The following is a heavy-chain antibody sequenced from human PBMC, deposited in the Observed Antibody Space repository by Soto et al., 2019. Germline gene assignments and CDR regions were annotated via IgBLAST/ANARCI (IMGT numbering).Heavy chain of an antibody. Sequence: GGSLRLSCAASGFTFSSYAMHWVRQAPGKGLEWVAVISYDGSNKYYADSVKGRFTISRDNSKNTLYLQMNSLRAEDTAVYYCARENVPARPIDYWGQGTLVTVSS. CDR3: ARENVPARPIDY. V-gene: IGHV3-30-3*01. CDR1: GFTFSSYA. D-gene: IGHD6-6*01. CDR2: ISYDGSNK. J-gene: IGHJ4*02.